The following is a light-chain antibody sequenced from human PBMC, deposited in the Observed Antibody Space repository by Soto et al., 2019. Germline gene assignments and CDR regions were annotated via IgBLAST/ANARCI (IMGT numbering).Light chain of an antibody. CDR2: GNS. J-gene: IGLJ1*01. CDR3: QSYDSSLSEV. Sequence: QAVVTQPPSVSGAPGQRVTISCTGSSSNIGAGYDVHWYQQLPGTAPKLLIYGNSNRPSGVPDRFSGSKSGTSASLAITGLRAEDEADYYCQSYDSSLSEVFGTGTKLTVL. CDR1: SSNIGAGYD. V-gene: IGLV1-40*01.